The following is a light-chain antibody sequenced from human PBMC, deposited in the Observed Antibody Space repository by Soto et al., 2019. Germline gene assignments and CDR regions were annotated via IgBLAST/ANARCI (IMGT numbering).Light chain of an antibody. CDR3: QQYGGSSWT. J-gene: IGKJ1*01. Sequence: EIVLTQSPGTLSLSPGERASLSCRASQRVSSRYLAWYHQKPGQAPRLLIFGASSRATGIPDRFSGSGSGTDFTLTISRLEPEDFAVFYWQQYGGSSWTFGQGTKVEIK. CDR1: QRVSSRY. V-gene: IGKV3-20*01. CDR2: GAS.